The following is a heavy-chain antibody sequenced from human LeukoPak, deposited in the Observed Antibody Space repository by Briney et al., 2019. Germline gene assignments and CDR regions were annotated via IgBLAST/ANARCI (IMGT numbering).Heavy chain of an antibody. V-gene: IGHV4-59*01. J-gene: IGHJ6*03. Sequence: SETLSLTCSVSGGSIRGYYWSWIRQPPGKGLEWIGYIFYSGTTNYNPSLKSRVTISVDTSKNQFSLKLNSVTAADTAVYYCARGGSGWYKTVYYYYMDVWGKGTTVTISS. CDR1: GGSIRGYY. D-gene: IGHD6-19*01. CDR3: ARGGSGWYKTVYYYYMDV. CDR2: IFYSGTT.